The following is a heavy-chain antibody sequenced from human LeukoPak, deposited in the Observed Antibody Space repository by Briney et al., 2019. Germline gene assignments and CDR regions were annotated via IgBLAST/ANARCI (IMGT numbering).Heavy chain of an antibody. J-gene: IGHJ6*03. CDR3: ARQTGTSGVRFLEWSPPAYYYMDV. D-gene: IGHD3-3*01. CDR2: IYYSGST. Sequence: SETLSLTCTVSGGSISSYYWGWIRQPPGKGLEWIGSIYYSGSTYYNPSLKSRVTISVDTSKNQFSLKLSSVTAADTAVYYCARQTGTSGVRFLEWSPPAYYYMDVWGKGTTVTVSS. CDR1: GGSISSYY. V-gene: IGHV4-39*01.